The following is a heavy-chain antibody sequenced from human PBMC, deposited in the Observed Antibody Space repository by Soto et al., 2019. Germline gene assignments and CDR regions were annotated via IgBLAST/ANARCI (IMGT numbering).Heavy chain of an antibody. Sequence: QITLKESGPTLVKPTQTLTLTCTFSGFSLSTSGVGVGWIRQPPGKALEWLALIYWDDDKRYSPSLKSRLTIPKDXLKXQXALTMTNMDPVDTATYYCAHSVVWGSYRLAKYYFDYWGQGTLVTVSS. CDR1: GFSLSTSGVG. D-gene: IGHD3-16*02. CDR2: IYWDDDK. CDR3: AHSVVWGSYRLAKYYFDY. V-gene: IGHV2-5*02. J-gene: IGHJ4*02.